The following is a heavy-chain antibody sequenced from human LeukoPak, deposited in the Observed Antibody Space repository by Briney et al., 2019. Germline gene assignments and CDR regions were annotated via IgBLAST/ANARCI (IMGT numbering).Heavy chain of an antibody. CDR2: MNPNSGNT. CDR3: ARRNSPSRTTALPRGRAFDF. Sequence: ASVTVSCKASGYTFTSYDINWVRQAPGQGLEWMGWMNPNSGNTGYAQKFQGRVTMTRNTSISTAYMELSSLRSEDTAVYYCARRNSPSRTTALPRGRAFDFWGQGTVVSVSS. J-gene: IGHJ3*01. CDR1: GYTFTSYD. V-gene: IGHV1-8*01. D-gene: IGHD2/OR15-2a*01.